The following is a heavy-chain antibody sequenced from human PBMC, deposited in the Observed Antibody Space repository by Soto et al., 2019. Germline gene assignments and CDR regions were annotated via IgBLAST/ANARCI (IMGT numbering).Heavy chain of an antibody. J-gene: IGHJ6*02. CDR3: AKGDSGSPSYGMAV. CDR2: ISWNSGKK. V-gene: IGHV3-9*01. CDR1: GFTFDDYA. D-gene: IGHD6-6*01. Sequence: EVQLVESGGGLVQPGRSLRLSCAASGFTFDDYAMHWVRQVPGKGLEWVSGISWNSGKKSYADSVKDRAAIASDNAKNSLYLEMNSLRAEDTALYYCAKGDSGSPSYGMAVWVQGTTVTVSS.